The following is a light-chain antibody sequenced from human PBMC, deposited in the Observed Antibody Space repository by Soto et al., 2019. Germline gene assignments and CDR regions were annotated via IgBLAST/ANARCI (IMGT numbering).Light chain of an antibody. V-gene: IGKV3-20*01. CDR2: GAS. Sequence: EIVLTQSPGTLSLSPGERATLSCRASQSIDSSYLAWYQQKPGQAPRLLMYGASSRVTGTPDRFSGSGAGPDFTLTISRLEPEDFAVYYCQQYGNSQYTFGQGTKLEIK. CDR1: QSIDSSY. J-gene: IGKJ2*01. CDR3: QQYGNSQYT.